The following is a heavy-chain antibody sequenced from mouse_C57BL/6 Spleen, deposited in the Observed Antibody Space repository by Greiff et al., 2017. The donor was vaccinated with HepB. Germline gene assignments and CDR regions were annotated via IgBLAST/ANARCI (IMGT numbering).Heavy chain of an antibody. J-gene: IGHJ4*01. CDR3: ARRPLLRYAMDY. CDR2: IDPSDSYT. CDR1: GYTFTSYW. V-gene: IGHV1-69*01. Sequence: VQLQQPGAELVMPGASVKLSCKASGYTFTSYWMHWVKQRPGQGLEWIGEIDPSDSYTNYNQKFKGKSTLTVDKSSSTAYMQLSSLTSEDSAVYYCARRPLLRYAMDYWGQGTSVTVSS. D-gene: IGHD1-1*01.